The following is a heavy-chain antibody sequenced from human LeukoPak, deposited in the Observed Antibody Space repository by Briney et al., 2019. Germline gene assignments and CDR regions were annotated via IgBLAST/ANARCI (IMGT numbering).Heavy chain of an antibody. CDR1: GFTFSSYG. Sequence: GGSLRLSCAASGFTFSSYGMHWVRQAPGNGLEWVAVIWYDGSNKYYADSLKGRFTISRDNSKNTLYLQMNSLRAEDAAVYYCARGVVVVVPAATYFDYWGQGTLVTVSS. CDR2: IWYDGSNK. J-gene: IGHJ4*02. V-gene: IGHV3-33*01. D-gene: IGHD2-2*01. CDR3: ARGVVVVVPAATYFDY.